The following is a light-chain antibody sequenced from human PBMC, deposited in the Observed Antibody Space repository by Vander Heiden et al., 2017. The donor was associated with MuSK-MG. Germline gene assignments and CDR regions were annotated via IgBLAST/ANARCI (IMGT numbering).Light chain of an antibody. CDR3: QQSFDTPYT. Sequence: DLQMTQSPSSLSASVGDRVTTTCRASQSIATYLNWYQQKPGKPPKLLIYAASSLQSGVPSRFSGSGSGTDFTLTISSLQPEDFATYYCQQSFDTPYTFGQGTKLEIK. V-gene: IGKV1-39*01. CDR1: QSIATY. J-gene: IGKJ2*01. CDR2: AAS.